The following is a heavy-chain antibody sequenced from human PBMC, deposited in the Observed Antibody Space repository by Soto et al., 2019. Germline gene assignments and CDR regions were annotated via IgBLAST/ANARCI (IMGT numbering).Heavy chain of an antibody. CDR2: IYYSGST. J-gene: IGHJ3*02. D-gene: IGHD5-12*01. CDR3: ARGEPYSGYPNAFDI. Sequence: SETLSLTCTVSGGSISSYYWSWIRQPPGKGLEWIGYIYYSGSTNYNPSLKSRVTISVDTSKNQFSLKLSSVTAADTAVYYCARGEPYSGYPNAFDIWGQGTMVTVSS. V-gene: IGHV4-59*01. CDR1: GGSISSYY.